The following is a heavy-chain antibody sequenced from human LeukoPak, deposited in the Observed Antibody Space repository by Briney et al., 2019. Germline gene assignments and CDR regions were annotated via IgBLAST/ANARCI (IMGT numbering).Heavy chain of an antibody. J-gene: IGHJ4*02. D-gene: IGHD1-1*01. CDR3: ARGPFHTYNWDY. Sequence: ASVKVSCKASGYTFTGYYMHWVRQAPGQGLEWMGMINPSGGSTKYAQKFQGRVTMTRDTSTSTVYMEPSSLRSEDTAVYYCARGPFHTYNWDYWGQGTLVTVSS. CDR2: INPSGGST. V-gene: IGHV1-46*01. CDR1: GYTFTGYY.